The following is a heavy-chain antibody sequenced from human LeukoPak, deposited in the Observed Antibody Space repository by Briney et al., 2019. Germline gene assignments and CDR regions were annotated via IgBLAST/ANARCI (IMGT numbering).Heavy chain of an antibody. V-gene: IGHV4-34*01. Sequence: MPSETLSLPCTVSGGSISSYYWSWIRQPPGKGLEWIGEINHSGSTNYNPSLKSRVTISVDTSKNQFSLKLSSVTAADTAVYYCARAPHFFDTSGSRYYFDYWGQGALVAVSS. CDR1: GGSISSYY. CDR3: ARAPHFFDTSGSRYYFDY. J-gene: IGHJ4*02. D-gene: IGHD3-22*01. CDR2: INHSGST.